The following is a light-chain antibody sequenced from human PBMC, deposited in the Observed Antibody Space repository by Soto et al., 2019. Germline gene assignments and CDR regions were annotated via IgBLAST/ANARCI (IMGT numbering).Light chain of an antibody. J-gene: IGKJ4*01. CDR3: QQGYSPLLT. CDR1: QSISKY. Sequence: DIQMTQSPSSLSASVGDRVTLTCRASQSISKYLNWYQLKSGKGPKLLIYGTSTLQSGVLSRFSGSGSGTDFTLTISNLQPEDFAVYYCQQGYSPLLTFGGGTKVDIK. CDR2: GTS. V-gene: IGKV1-39*01.